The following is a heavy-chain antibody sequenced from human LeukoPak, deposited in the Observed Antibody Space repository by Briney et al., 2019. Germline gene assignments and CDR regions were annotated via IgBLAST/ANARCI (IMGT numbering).Heavy chain of an antibody. J-gene: IGHJ4*02. CDR1: GFTFSSYA. CDR2: ISGSGGST. Sequence: GGSLRRSCAASGFTFSSYAMTWVRQAPGKGLEWVSVISGSGGSTYYADSVKGRFTISRDKSKNTLYLQMNSLRAEDTAVYYCAKASNLYSYGLYYFDYWGQGTLVTVSS. V-gene: IGHV3-23*01. D-gene: IGHD5-18*01. CDR3: AKASNLYSYGLYYFDY.